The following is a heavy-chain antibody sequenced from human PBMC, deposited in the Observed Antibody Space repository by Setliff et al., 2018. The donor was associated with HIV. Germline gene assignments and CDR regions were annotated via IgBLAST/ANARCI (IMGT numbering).Heavy chain of an antibody. V-gene: IGHV5-51*01. CDR2: VYPADSNT. J-gene: IGHJ4*02. CDR1: GYSFFSSW. Sequence: GESLKISCQSSGYSFFSSWIAWVRQTPGKGLEWMGLVYPADSNTIYSPSFQHQVTISADKSSSTAFLQWSDVKASDSGIYFCARLGGSFGIPHFDFWGQGTPVTVSS. CDR3: ARLGGSFGIPHFDF. D-gene: IGHD3-3*02.